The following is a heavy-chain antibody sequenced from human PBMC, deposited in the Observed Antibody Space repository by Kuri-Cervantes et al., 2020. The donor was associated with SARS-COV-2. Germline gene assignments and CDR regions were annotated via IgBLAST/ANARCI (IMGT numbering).Heavy chain of an antibody. D-gene: IGHD3-16*01. CDR2: IGGSGVRT. J-gene: IGHJ1*01. CDR3: AKVGGHREYFQN. Sequence: GGSLRLSCAASGLTFSSYAMNLVRQAPGKGLEWVSVIGGSGVRTNYADSVKGRFTISRDNPKNTLYLQMNSLRAEDTAVYYCAKVGGHREYFQNWGQGTLVTVSS. CDR1: GLTFSSYA. V-gene: IGHV3-23*01.